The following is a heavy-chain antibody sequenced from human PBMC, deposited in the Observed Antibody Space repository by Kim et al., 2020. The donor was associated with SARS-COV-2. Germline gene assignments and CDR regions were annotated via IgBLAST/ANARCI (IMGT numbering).Heavy chain of an antibody. CDR3: ARDSLFVGLADVWFGELSFDY. D-gene: IGHD3-10*01. CDR1: GFTFSSYG. CDR2: ISYDGSNK. V-gene: IGHV3-33*05. J-gene: IGHJ4*02. Sequence: GGSLRLSCAASGFTFSSYGMHWVRQAPGKGLEWVAVISYDGSNKYYADSVKGRFTISRDNSKNTLYLQMNSLRAEDTAVYYCARDSLFVGLADVWFGELSFDYWGQGTLVTVSS.